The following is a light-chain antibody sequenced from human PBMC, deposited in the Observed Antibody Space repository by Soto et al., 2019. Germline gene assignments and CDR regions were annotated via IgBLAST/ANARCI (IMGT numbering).Light chain of an antibody. V-gene: IGKV3-11*01. Sequence: EIVLTQSTATLSLSPGERATLSCRASQSVSSYLAWYQQKPGQAPRLLIYDASNRATGIPARFSGSGSGTDFTLTISSLEPEDFAVYYRQQRSNWPITFGQGTRLEIK. CDR2: DAS. J-gene: IGKJ5*01. CDR3: QQRSNWPIT. CDR1: QSVSSY.